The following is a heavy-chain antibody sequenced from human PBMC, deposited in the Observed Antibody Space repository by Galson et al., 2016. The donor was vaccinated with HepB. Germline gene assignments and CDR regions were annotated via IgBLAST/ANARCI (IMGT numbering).Heavy chain of an antibody. D-gene: IGHD2-2*01. Sequence: SLRLSCAASGFTFSSYAMHWVRQAPGKGLEWVAVISYDGSNKYYADSVKGRFTISRDNSKNTLYLQMNSLRAEDTAVYYCARDPGGYSSSTSCYGKDAFDIWGQGTMVTVSS. V-gene: IGHV3-30-3*01. CDR2: ISYDGSNK. J-gene: IGHJ3*02. CDR3: ARDPGGYSSSTSCYGKDAFDI. CDR1: GFTFSSYA.